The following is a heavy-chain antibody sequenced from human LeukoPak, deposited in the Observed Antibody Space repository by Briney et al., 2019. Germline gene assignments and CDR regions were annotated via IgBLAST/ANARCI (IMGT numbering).Heavy chain of an antibody. V-gene: IGHV3-30*18. CDR1: GFTFSSYG. CDR2: ISYDGSNK. D-gene: IGHD2-15*01. CDR3: AKCSGGYSGQFDY. J-gene: IGHJ4*02. Sequence: GGSLRLSCAASGFTFSSYGMHWVRQAPGKGLEWVAVISYDGSNKYYADSVKGRFTISRDNSKNTLYLQMNSLRAEDTAVYYCAKCSGGYSGQFDYWGQGTLVTVSS.